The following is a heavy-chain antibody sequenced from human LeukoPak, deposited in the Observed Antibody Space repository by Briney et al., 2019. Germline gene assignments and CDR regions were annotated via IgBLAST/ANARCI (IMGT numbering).Heavy chain of an antibody. V-gene: IGHV1-46*01. CDR1: GYTFTSYY. CDR2: INPSGGST. Sequence: ASVKVSCKASGYTFTSYYMHWVRQAPGQGLEWMGIINPSGGSTSYAQKFQGRVTMTRDTSTSTVYMELSSLRSEDTAVYYCASVGGGGYLYDYYGMDVWGQGTTVTVS. CDR3: ASVGGGGYLYDYYGMDV. J-gene: IGHJ6*02. D-gene: IGHD2-15*01.